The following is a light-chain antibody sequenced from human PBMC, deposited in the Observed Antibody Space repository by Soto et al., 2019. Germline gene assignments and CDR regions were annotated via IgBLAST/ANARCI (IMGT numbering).Light chain of an antibody. Sequence: QSALTQPASVSGSPGQSITISCTGTSSDVGGYNYVSWYQQHPGKAPNLMIYDVSNRPSGVSNRFSGSKSGNTASLTISGLQAADEADYYCSSYTRSSNLVVFGGGTKLTVL. V-gene: IGLV2-14*01. CDR1: SSDVGGYNY. J-gene: IGLJ2*01. CDR3: SSYTRSSNLVV. CDR2: DVS.